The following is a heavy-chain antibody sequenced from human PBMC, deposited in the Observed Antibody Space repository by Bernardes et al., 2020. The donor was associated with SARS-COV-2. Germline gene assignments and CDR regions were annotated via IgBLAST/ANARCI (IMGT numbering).Heavy chain of an antibody. CDR2: IYYSGST. CDR1: GGSISSYY. D-gene: IGHD3-16*01. V-gene: IGHV4-59*01. CDR3: ARAELGMGPERYYYGMDV. J-gene: IGHJ6*02. Sequence: SETLSLTCTVSGGSISSYYWSWIRQPPGKGLEWIGYIYYSGSTNYNPSLKSRVTISVDTAKNQFSLKLSSVTAADTAVYYCARAELGMGPERYYYGMDVWGQGTTVTVSS.